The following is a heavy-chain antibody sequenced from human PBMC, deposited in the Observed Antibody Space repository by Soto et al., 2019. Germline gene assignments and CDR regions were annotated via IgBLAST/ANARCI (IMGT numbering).Heavy chain of an antibody. CDR2: IIPILGIA. CDR3: ARGSTIYRAFDY. J-gene: IGHJ4*02. V-gene: IGHV1-69*02. CDR1: GGTFSSYT. D-gene: IGHD3-9*01. Sequence: ASVKVSCKASGGTFSSYTISWVRQAPGQGLEWMGRIIPILGIANYAQKFQGRVTITADKSTSTAYMELSSLRSEDTAVYYCARGSTIYRAFDYWGQGTLVTVSS.